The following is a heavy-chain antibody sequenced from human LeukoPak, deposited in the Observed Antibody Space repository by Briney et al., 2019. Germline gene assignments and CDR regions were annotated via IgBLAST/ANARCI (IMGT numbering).Heavy chain of an antibody. D-gene: IGHD3-3*01. CDR1: GFTFSSYW. J-gene: IGHJ6*02. Sequence: GGSLRLSCAASGFTFSSYWMHWVRQAPGKGLVWVSRINSDGSSTSYADSVKGRFTISRDNAKNTLYLQMNSLRAEDTSVYYCSKDPYYNFWSGYYPKTYSSSGRDVWGQGPRSPSP. V-gene: IGHV3-74*01. CDR3: SKDPYYNFWSGYYPKTYSSSGRDV. CDR2: INSDGSST.